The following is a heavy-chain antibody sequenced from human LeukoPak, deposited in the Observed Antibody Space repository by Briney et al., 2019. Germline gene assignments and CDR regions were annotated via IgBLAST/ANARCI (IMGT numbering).Heavy chain of an antibody. J-gene: IGHJ4*02. V-gene: IGHV3-30*02. D-gene: IGHD3-10*01. CDR3: ARVTYYYGSGSEDY. CDR2: IRYDGSNK. CDR1: GFTFSSYG. Sequence: PGGSLRLSCAASGFTFSSYGMHWVRQAPGKGLEWVAFIRYDGSNKYYADSVKGRFTISRDNSKNTLYLQMNSLRAEDTAVYYCARVTYYYGSGSEDYWGQGTLVTVSS.